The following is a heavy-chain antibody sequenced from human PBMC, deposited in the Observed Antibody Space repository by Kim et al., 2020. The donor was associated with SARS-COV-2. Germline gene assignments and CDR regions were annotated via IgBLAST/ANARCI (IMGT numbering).Heavy chain of an antibody. Sequence: GGSLRLSCAASGFTFSDYYMSWIRQAPGKGLEWVSYISSSSSYTNYADFVKGRFTISRDNAKNSLYLQMNSLRAEDTAVYYCARDYYDSSGYYYFDYWGQGTLVTVSS. D-gene: IGHD3-22*01. V-gene: IGHV3-11*05. J-gene: IGHJ4*02. CDR2: ISSSSSYT. CDR1: GFTFSDYY. CDR3: ARDYYDSSGYYYFDY.